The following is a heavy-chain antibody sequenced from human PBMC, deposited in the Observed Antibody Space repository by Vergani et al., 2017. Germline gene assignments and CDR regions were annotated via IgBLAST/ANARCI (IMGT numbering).Heavy chain of an antibody. D-gene: IGHD4-17*01. CDR3: ARDLRHDYGDSSTSYFDY. J-gene: IGHJ4*02. CDR1: GYTFTSYY. V-gene: IGHV1-46*01. CDR2: INPSGGST. Sequence: QVQLVQSGAEVKKPGASVKVSCKASGYTFTSYYMHWVRPAPGQGLEWMGIINPSGGSTSYAQKFQGRVTMTRDTSTSTVYMELSSLRSEETAVYYCARDLRHDYGDSSTSYFDYWGQGTLVTVSS.